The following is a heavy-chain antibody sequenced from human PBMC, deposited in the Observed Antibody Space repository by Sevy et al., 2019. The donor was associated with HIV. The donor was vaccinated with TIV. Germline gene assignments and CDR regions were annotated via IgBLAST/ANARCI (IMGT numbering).Heavy chain of an antibody. CDR1: GFTFSSYG. CDR3: TTEQGYCSGYSCSDFDN. CDR2: IISISDGGTA. J-gene: IGHJ4*02. D-gene: IGHD2-15*01. V-gene: IGHV3-15*07. Sequence: GGSLRLSCAASGFTFSSYGMHWVRQAPGKGLEWVGRIISISDGGTADYAAPVKGRFTISRHDSKNTLYLQMNSLKTEDTAVYFCTTEQGYCSGYSCSDFDNWGQGTLVTVSS.